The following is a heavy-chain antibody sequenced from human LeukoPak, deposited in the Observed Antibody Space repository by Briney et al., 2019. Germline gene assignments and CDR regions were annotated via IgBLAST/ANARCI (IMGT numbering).Heavy chain of an antibody. CDR1: GLTFSRYW. J-gene: IGHJ4*02. CDR3: ARRAGAYSHPYDY. Sequence: GGSLRLSCVASGLTFSRYWMSWVRQAPGKGLEWLANIGSDGTETNYVDSVKGRFTISRDNAKNSLYLQMNSLRAEDTAVYYCARRAGAYSHPYDYWGQGTLVTVSS. D-gene: IGHD4/OR15-4a*01. CDR2: IGSDGTET. V-gene: IGHV3-7*03.